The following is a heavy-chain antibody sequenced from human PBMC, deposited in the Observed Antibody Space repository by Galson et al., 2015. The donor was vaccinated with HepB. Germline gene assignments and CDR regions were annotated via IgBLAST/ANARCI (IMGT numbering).Heavy chain of an antibody. CDR3: ARTGIAAAGTSQGGWFDP. D-gene: IGHD6-13*01. J-gene: IGHJ5*02. Sequence: SVKVSCKASGGTFSSYAISWVRQAPGQGLEWMGWISAYNGNTNYAQKLQGRVTMTTDTSTNTAYMELRSLRSDDTAVYYCARTGIAAAGTSQGGWFDPWGQGTLVTVSS. V-gene: IGHV1-18*01. CDR2: ISAYNGNT. CDR1: GGTFSSYA.